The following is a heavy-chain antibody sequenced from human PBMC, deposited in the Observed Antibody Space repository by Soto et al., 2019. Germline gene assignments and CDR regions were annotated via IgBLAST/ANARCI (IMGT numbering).Heavy chain of an antibody. J-gene: IGHJ6*02. CDR3: ARVLRLGSRIAAAGSLGEEPEYYYYYYGMDV. Sequence: GGSLRLSCAASGFTFSSYDMHWVRQATGKGLEWVSAIGTAGDTYYPGSVKGRFTISRENAKNSLYLQMNSLRVEDTAVYYCARVLRLGSRIAAAGSLGEEPEYYYYYYGMDVWGQGTTVTVSS. V-gene: IGHV3-13*01. CDR2: IGTAGDT. D-gene: IGHD6-13*01. CDR1: GFTFSSYD.